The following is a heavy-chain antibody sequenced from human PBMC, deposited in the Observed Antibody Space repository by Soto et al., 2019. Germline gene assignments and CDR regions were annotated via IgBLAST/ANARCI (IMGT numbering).Heavy chain of an antibody. CDR3: ARIPRYYYDSSGYYVSYFDY. V-gene: IGHV1-69*01. CDR1: GGTFSSYA. CDR2: IIPIFGTA. Sequence: QVQLVQSGAEVKKPGSSVKVSCKASGGTFSSYAISWVRQAPGQGLEWMGGIIPIFGTANYAQKFQGRVTITADESPSTAYMELSSLRSEDTALYYCARIPRYYYDSSGYYVSYFDYWGQGTLVTVSS. J-gene: IGHJ4*02. D-gene: IGHD3-22*01.